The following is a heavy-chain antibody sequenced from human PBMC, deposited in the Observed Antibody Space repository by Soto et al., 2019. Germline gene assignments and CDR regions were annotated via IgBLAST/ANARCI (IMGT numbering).Heavy chain of an antibody. CDR3: ATSVAGYWYFDL. V-gene: IGHV3-23*01. CDR1: GFTFSSYA. CDR2: ISGSGGST. D-gene: IGHD6-19*01. J-gene: IGHJ2*01. Sequence: GGSLRLSCAASGFTFSSYAMSWVRQAPGKGLEWVSAISGSGGSTYYADSVKGRFTISRDNSKNTLYLQMNSLRAEDTAVYYCATSVAGYWYFDLWGRDTLVTVSS.